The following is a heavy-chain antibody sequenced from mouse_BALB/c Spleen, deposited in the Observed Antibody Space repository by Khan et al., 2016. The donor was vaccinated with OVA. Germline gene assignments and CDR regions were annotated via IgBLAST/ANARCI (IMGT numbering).Heavy chain of an antibody. J-gene: IGHJ3*01. V-gene: IGHV5-6-5*01. CDR3: ARDDWFAY. Sequence: EVELVESGGGLVKPGGSLKLSCAASGFTFSNYAMSWVRQTPEKRLEWVASISSGGSTYYPDSVKGRFTIPRDNARSILYLQMSSLRSEDTATYYCARDDWFAYWGQGTLVTVSA. CDR1: GFTFSNYA. CDR2: ISSGGST.